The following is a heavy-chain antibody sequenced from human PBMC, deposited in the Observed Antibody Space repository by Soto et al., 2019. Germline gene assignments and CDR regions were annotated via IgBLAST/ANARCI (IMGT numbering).Heavy chain of an antibody. CDR2: IRSKAYGGTT. Sequence: GGSLRLSCTASGFTFGDYAMSWFRQAPGKGLEWVGFIRSKAYGGTTEYAASVKGRFTISRDDSKSIAYLQMNSLKTEDTAVNYCTRVAGTTQYYYYYMDVWGKGTTVTVSS. CDR3: TRVAGTTQYYYYYMDV. J-gene: IGHJ6*03. CDR1: GFTFGDYA. D-gene: IGHD1-7*01. V-gene: IGHV3-49*03.